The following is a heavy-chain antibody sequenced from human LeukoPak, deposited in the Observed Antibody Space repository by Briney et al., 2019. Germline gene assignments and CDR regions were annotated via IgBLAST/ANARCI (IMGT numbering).Heavy chain of an antibody. J-gene: IGHJ5*02. CDR2: INPNRGGT. CDR1: GYTFTGYY. D-gene: IGHD6-13*01. Sequence: EASVKVSCKASGYTFTGYYMHWVRQAPGQGLEWMGWINPNRGGTNYAQKFQGRVTMTRDTSISTAYMELSRLRSDDTAVYYCARVRLYSSSFNWFDPWGQGTLVTVSS. V-gene: IGHV1-2*02. CDR3: ARVRLYSSSFNWFDP.